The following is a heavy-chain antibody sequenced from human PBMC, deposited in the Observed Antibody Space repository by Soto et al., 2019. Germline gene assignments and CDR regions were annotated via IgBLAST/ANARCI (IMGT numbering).Heavy chain of an antibody. CDR1: RYDFTAYD. Sequence: GASVKVSCKASRYDFTAYDINWVRQASGQGLEWMGWMNPINGATGTARRFQGRVSLSRNTATGTAYLELTSLRSDDTAVYYCGRGPSPRAPAGGTPYYYAMDVWGQGTTVTVSS. D-gene: IGHD6-13*01. CDR3: GRGPSPRAPAGGTPYYYAMDV. V-gene: IGHV1-8*02. J-gene: IGHJ6*02. CDR2: MNPINGAT.